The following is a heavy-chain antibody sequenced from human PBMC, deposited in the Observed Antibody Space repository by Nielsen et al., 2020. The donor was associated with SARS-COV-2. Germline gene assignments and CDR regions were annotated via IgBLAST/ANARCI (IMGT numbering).Heavy chain of an antibody. CDR3: ARSIPTYYYDSSGYYPGAFDI. D-gene: IGHD3-22*01. CDR2: IYYSGST. CDR1: GGSISSYY. J-gene: IGHJ3*02. Sequence: SETLSLTCTVSGGSISSYYWSWIRQPPGKGLEWIGYIYYSGSTNYNPSLKSRVTISVDTSKNQFSLKLSSVTAADTAMYYCARSIPTYYYDSSGYYPGAFDIWGRGTMVTVSS. V-gene: IGHV4-59*01.